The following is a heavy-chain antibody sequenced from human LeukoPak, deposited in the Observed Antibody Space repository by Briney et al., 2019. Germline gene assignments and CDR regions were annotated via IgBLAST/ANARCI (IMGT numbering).Heavy chain of an antibody. CDR3: ARSEWAALWFGEAPFDY. Sequence: GGSLRLSCAASGFTFSSYTMNWVRQAPGKGLEWVSSISSSSSYIYYADSVRGRFTISRDNAKNSLYLQMNSLRAEDTAVYYCARSEWAALWFGEAPFDYWGQGTLVTVSS. CDR2: ISSSSSYI. CDR1: GFTFSSYT. D-gene: IGHD3-10*01. J-gene: IGHJ4*02. V-gene: IGHV3-21*01.